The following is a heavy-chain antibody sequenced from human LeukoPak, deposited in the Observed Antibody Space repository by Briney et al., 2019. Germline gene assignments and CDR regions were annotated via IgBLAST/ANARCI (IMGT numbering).Heavy chain of an antibody. J-gene: IGHJ4*02. CDR1: GFSFNNYA. CDR2: IGGSGGST. D-gene: IGHD3-10*01. CDR3: ARTMVRGVITFDY. V-gene: IGHV3-23*01. Sequence: PGGSLRLSCAASGFSFNNYAMSWVRQAPGKGLEWVSSIGGSGGSTYYADSVKGRFTISRDNSKNTLYLQMNSLRAEDTAVYYCARTMVRGVITFDYWGQGTLVTVSS.